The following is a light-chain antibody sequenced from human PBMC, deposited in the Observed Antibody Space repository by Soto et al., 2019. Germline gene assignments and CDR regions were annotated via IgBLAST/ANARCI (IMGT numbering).Light chain of an antibody. V-gene: IGKV3-11*01. Sequence: EIVMTKSPATLSVSPGGRATLSCRASQSISDTLAWYQQKPGQAPRLLIYDASNRATGIPARFSGSGSGTDFTLTISSLEPEDFAVYYCQHRSNWPRTFGQGTKVDIK. CDR3: QHRSNWPRT. CDR2: DAS. J-gene: IGKJ1*01. CDR1: QSISDT.